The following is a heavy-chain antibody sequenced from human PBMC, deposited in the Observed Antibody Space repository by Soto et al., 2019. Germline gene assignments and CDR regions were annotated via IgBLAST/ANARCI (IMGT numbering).Heavy chain of an antibody. CDR2: ITDTGGDA. J-gene: IGHJ4*02. Sequence: GGSLRLSCVASGLTFGSRAMSWVRQAPGEGLQWVSTITDTGGDAKYAGSVRGRFVISRDNSKKTLYLQMTSLTAEDSAMYFCARGSTDSYPGSRIFGFWGRGNLVTVSS. CDR1: GLTFGSRA. V-gene: IGHV3-23*01. CDR3: ARGSTDSYPGSRIFGF. D-gene: IGHD3-10*01.